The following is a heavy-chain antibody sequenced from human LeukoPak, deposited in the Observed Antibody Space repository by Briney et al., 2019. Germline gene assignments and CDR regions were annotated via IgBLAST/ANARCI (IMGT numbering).Heavy chain of an antibody. D-gene: IGHD3-16*01. J-gene: IGHJ3*01. CDR2: ISSDGSNK. CDR1: GFTFGHSA. V-gene: IGHV3-30-3*01. CDR3: VRARFAMAGLGADALHF. Sequence: GRSLRLSCAASGFTFGHSAMHWVRQAPGKGLQWMAVISSDGSNKIYSNSVRGRFTISRDNARDTLYLQMNSLKPEDTAVYYCVRARFAMAGLGADALHFWGQGTMVTVSS.